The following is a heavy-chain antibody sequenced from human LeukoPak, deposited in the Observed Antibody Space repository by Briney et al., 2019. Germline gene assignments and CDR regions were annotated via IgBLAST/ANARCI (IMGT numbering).Heavy chain of an antibody. CDR3: ARASMEGIVVVPAAIKWYFDL. D-gene: IGHD2-2*01. J-gene: IGHJ2*01. Sequence: SQTLSLTCTVSGGSISSGSYYWSWIRQPAGKGLEWIGRIYTSGSTNYNPSLKSRVTISVDTSKNQFSLKLSSVTAADTAVYYCARASMEGIVVVPAAIKWYFDLWGRGTLVTVSS. CDR2: IYTSGST. CDR1: GGSISSGSYY. V-gene: IGHV4-61*02.